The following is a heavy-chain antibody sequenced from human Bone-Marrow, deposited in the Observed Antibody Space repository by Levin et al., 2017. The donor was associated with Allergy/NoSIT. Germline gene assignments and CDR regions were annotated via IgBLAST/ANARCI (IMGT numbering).Heavy chain of an antibody. Sequence: NSSETLSLTCSVSGGSISSGTFYCNWIRQPAGKGLEWIGRINASGSTKYNPSLKSRVTMSVDTSKNQFSLKLYSVNAADTALYYCARDRRTYISGPDMDVWGKGTTVTVSS. J-gene: IGHJ6*03. CDR2: INASGST. CDR3: ARDRRTYISGPDMDV. CDR1: GGSISSGTFY. V-gene: IGHV4-61*02. D-gene: IGHD1-1*01.